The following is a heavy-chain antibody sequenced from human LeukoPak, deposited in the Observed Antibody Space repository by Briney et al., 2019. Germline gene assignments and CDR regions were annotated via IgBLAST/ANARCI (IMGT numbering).Heavy chain of an antibody. V-gene: IGHV4-59*01. J-gene: IGHJ4*02. D-gene: IGHD2-15*01. Sequence: SETLSLTCTVSDGSISSYYWSWIRQPPGKGLEWIGYIYYSGSTNYNPSLRSRLTISVDTSKNQFSLKLSSVTAADTAVYYYARAVVLATAIHFDHWGQGTLVTVSS. CDR3: ARAVVLATAIHFDH. CDR1: DGSISSYY. CDR2: IYYSGST.